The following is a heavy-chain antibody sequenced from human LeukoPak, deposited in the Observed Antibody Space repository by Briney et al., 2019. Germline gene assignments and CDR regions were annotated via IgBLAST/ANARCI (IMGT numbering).Heavy chain of an antibody. CDR3: ARVGYSTGWSHSPTWFFDL. CDR1: GFSFDDYG. J-gene: IGHJ2*01. V-gene: IGHV3-20*04. Sequence: GGSLRLSCAASGFSFDDYGMTWVRQAPGKGLEWVSGVNWDGRSTGYADSVKGRFTISRDNAKNSLFLQMNSLRAEDTALYYCARVGYSTGWSHSPTWFFDLWVRGTLVTVSS. D-gene: IGHD6-19*01. CDR2: VNWDGRST.